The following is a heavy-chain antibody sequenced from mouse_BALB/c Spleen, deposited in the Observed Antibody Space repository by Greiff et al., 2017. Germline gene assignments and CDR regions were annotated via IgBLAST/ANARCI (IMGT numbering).Heavy chain of an antibody. CDR2: IYPGNVNT. J-gene: IGHJ1*01. V-gene: IGHV1S56*01. CDR3: ARSYDYDRHWYFDV. Sequence: QVQLQQSGPELVKPGASVRISCKASGYTFTSYYIHWVKQRPGQGLEWIGWIYPGNVNTKYNEKFKGKATLTADKSSSTAYMQLSSLTSEDSAVYFCARSYDYDRHWYFDVWGAGTTVTVSS. CDR1: GYTFTSYY. D-gene: IGHD2-4*01.